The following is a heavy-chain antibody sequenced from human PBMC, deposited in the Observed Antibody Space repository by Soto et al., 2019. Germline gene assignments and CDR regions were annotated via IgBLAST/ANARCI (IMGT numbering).Heavy chain of an antibody. CDR3: AKDPMITFGGVIVSRLVYYFDY. J-gene: IGHJ4*02. CDR1: GFTFSSYA. Sequence: PGGSLRLSCAASGFTFSSYAMSWVRQAPGKGLEWVSAISGSGGSTYYADSVKGRFTISRDNSKNTLYPQMNSLRAEDTAVYYCAKDPMITFGGVIVSRLVYYFDYWGQGTLVTVSS. CDR2: ISGSGGST. D-gene: IGHD3-16*02. V-gene: IGHV3-23*01.